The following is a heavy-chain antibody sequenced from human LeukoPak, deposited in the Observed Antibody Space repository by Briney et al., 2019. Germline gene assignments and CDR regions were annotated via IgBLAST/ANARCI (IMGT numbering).Heavy chain of an antibody. CDR3: VRDGFCSSASCYDKGGFDF. J-gene: IGHJ4*02. V-gene: IGHV1-8*01. D-gene: IGHD2-2*01. CDR2: MNPNSGNT. Sequence: ASVKVSCKVSGYTLTELSMHWVRQAPGQGLEWMGWMNPNSGNTGYAQKFQGRVTLTTDTSTSAAYMELRSLRSDDTAVYYCVRDGFCSSASCYDKGGFDFWGQGTLVTVSS. CDR1: GYTLTELS.